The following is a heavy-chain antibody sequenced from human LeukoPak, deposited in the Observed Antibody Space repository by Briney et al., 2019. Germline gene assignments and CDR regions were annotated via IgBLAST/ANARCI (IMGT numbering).Heavy chain of an antibody. Sequence: PSETLSLTCTVSGGSISSSSYYWGWIRQPPGKGLEWIGSIYYSGSTYYNPSLKSRVTISVDTSKNQFSLKLSSVTAADTAVYYCARSPPEIRGVIIPLYYFDYWGQGTLVTVSS. D-gene: IGHD3-10*01. V-gene: IGHV4-39*07. CDR3: ARSPPEIRGVIIPLYYFDY. CDR2: IYYSGST. J-gene: IGHJ4*02. CDR1: GGSISSSSYY.